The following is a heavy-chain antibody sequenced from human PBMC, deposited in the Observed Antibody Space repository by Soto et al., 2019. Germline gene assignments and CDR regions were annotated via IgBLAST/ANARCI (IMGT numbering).Heavy chain of an antibody. D-gene: IGHD3-3*01. CDR3: ARGIPLQRYDFWSGYYYPHYYYYGMDV. Sequence: QVQLVQSGAEVKKPGASVKVSCKASGYTFTSYDINWVRQATGQGLEWMGWMNPNSGNTGYAQKFQGRVTMTRNTSISTAYMELSSLRSEDTAVYYCARGIPLQRYDFWSGYYYPHYYYYGMDVWGQGTTVTVSS. V-gene: IGHV1-8*01. CDR2: MNPNSGNT. CDR1: GYTFTSYD. J-gene: IGHJ6*02.